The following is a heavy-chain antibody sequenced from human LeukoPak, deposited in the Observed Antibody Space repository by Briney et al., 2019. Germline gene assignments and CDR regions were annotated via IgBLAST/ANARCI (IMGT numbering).Heavy chain of an antibody. CDR3: ARVFSGSYYFGAFDI. CDR2: ISYDGSNK. D-gene: IGHD1-26*01. V-gene: IGHV3-30*04. Sequence: GGSLRLSCAASGFTFSSYAMHWVRQAPGKGLEGVAVISYDGSNKYYADSVKGRFTISRDNSKNTLYLQMNSLRAEDTAVYYCARVFSGSYYFGAFDIWGQGTMVTVSS. CDR1: GFTFSSYA. J-gene: IGHJ3*02.